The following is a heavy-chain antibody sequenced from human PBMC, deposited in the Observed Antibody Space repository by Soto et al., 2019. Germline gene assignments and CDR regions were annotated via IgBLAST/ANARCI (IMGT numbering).Heavy chain of an antibody. D-gene: IGHD2-8*01. V-gene: IGHV1-18*04. CDR1: GYTFTSYG. J-gene: IGHJ6*02. CDR2: ISAYNGNT. Sequence: ASVKVSCKASGYTFTSYGTSWVRQAPGQGLEWMGWISAYNGNTNYAQKLQGRVTMTTDTSTSTAYMELRSLRSDDTAVYYCARDSPRVLSEAGVDTSYYGMDVWGQGTTVTVSS. CDR3: ARDSPRVLSEAGVDTSYYGMDV.